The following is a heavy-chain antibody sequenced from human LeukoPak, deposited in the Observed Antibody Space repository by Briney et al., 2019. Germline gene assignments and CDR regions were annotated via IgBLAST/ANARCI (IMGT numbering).Heavy chain of an antibody. V-gene: IGHV3-66*01. CDR3: ARDSRSYSLPFDY. Sequence: GGSLRLSCAASGFTVSSNYMSWVRQAPGKGLEWVSVIYSGGSTYYADSVKGRFTISRDNSKNTLYLQMNSLRAEDTAVYYCARDSRSYSLPFDYWGQGTLVTVSS. J-gene: IGHJ4*02. D-gene: IGHD1-26*01. CDR1: GFTVSSNY. CDR2: IYSGGST.